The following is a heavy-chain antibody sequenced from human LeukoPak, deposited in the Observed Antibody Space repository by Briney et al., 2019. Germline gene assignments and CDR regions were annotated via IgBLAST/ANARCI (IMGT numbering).Heavy chain of an antibody. J-gene: IGHJ5*02. CDR1: GGSISSYY. CDR3: ARGGQQLVSGWFDP. CDR2: IYYSGST. V-gene: IGHV4-59*08. Sequence: PSETLSLTCTVSGGSISSYYWNWIRQSPGKGLEWIGNIYYSGSTNYNPSLKSRVTISVDTSKRQFSLRLNSVTAADTAVYYCARGGQQLVSGWFDPWGQGTLVTVSS. D-gene: IGHD6-13*01.